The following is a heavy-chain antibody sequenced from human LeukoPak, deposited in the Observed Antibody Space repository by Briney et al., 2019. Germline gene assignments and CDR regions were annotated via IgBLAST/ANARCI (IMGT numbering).Heavy chain of an antibody. J-gene: IGHJ4*02. CDR1: GFTFSSYA. Sequence: GRSLRLSCAASGFTFSSYAMHWVRQAPGKGREGVAVISYDGSNNYYADSVKGRFTISRDNSKNTLYLQMNSLRAEDTAVYYCARGGDIVVVPAAIVLDYWGQGTLVTVSS. CDR2: ISYDGSNN. D-gene: IGHD2-2*01. V-gene: IGHV3-30*04. CDR3: ARGGDIVVVPAAIVLDY.